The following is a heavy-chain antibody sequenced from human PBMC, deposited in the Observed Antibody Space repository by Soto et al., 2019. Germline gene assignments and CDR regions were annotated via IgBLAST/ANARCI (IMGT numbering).Heavy chain of an antibody. CDR2: IIPIFGTA. CDR3: ARSDNYYYDSSGYIGY. D-gene: IGHD3-22*01. Sequence: QVQLVQSGAEVQKPGSSVNVSCKASGGTFSSYAISWVRQAPGQGLEWMGGIIPIFGTANYAQKFQGRVTITADESTSTAYMELSSLRSEDTAVYYCARSDNYYYDSSGYIGYWGQGTLVTVSS. CDR1: GGTFSSYA. V-gene: IGHV1-69*01. J-gene: IGHJ4*02.